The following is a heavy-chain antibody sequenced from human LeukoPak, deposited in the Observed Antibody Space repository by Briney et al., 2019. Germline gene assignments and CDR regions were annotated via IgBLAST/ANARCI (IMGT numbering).Heavy chain of an antibody. CDR3: ATASYGDYDLDY. J-gene: IGHJ4*02. Sequence: PGGPLRLSCAASGFTFSSYGMHWVRQAPGKALEWVAVISYDGSNKYYADSVKGRFTISRDNSKNTLYLQMNSLRAEDTAVYYCATASYGDYDLDYWGQGTLVTVSS. D-gene: IGHD4-17*01. V-gene: IGHV3-30*03. CDR1: GFTFSSYG. CDR2: ISYDGSNK.